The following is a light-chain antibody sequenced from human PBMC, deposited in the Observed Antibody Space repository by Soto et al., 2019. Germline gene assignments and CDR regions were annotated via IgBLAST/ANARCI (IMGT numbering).Light chain of an antibody. CDR1: SRDVGGYNY. Sequence: QSALTQPASVSGSPGQSITISCTGTSRDVGGYNYVSWYQQYPGKAPKLIIYDVTDRPSGVSNRFSGSKSGNTASLTISGLQAEDEADYYCSSYTNSRTLVFGGGTKVTV. CDR2: DVT. V-gene: IGLV2-14*01. CDR3: SSYTNSRTLV. J-gene: IGLJ2*01.